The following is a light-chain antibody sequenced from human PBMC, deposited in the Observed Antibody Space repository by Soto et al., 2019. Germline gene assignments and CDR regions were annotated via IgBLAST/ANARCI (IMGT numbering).Light chain of an antibody. CDR2: SVS. Sequence: IVMTQSPGTLSVSPGERVTLSCRAGQSVSSNLAWYQQRPGQAPRLLIYSVSSRDTDIPARFSGGGSGTEFTLTINSLQTEDFGVYYCQQYNVWPQTFGQGTKVDI. J-gene: IGKJ1*01. V-gene: IGKV3-15*01. CDR1: QSVSSN. CDR3: QQYNVWPQT.